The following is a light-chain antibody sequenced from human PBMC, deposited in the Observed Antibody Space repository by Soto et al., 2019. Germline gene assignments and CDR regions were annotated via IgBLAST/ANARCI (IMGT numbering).Light chain of an antibody. CDR3: QQYGSSSWT. CDR1: QSVHNNY. Sequence: EVVLTQSPGTLSLSPGQRATLSCRASQSVHNNYLAWYQQKPGQAPRLLIYAASGRATGIPYRFSGSGSGTDFTLTISRLEPEDFALYYCQQYGSSSWTVGQGTKGDIK. J-gene: IGKJ1*01. V-gene: IGKV3-20*01. CDR2: AAS.